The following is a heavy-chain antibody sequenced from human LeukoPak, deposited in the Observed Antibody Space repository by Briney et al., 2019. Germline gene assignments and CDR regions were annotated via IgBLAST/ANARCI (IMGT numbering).Heavy chain of an antibody. V-gene: IGHV3-30*18. D-gene: IGHD1-1*01. CDR3: ANSLATYYFDS. CDR2: ISYDGNNE. Sequence: GGSMRLSCEASGFTFSRAAMHWVRQAPGKGLEWVAVISYDGNNEYYVDSVKGRFTVSRDNSMNMVYLQMNSLRAEDTAVYFCANSLATYYFDSWGQGTLVTVSS. J-gene: IGHJ4*02. CDR1: GFTFSRAA.